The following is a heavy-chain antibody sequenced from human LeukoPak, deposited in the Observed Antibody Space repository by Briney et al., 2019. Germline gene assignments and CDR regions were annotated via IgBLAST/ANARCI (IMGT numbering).Heavy chain of an antibody. D-gene: IGHD6-13*01. CDR2: ISSSSSYI. J-gene: IGHJ6*02. Sequence: SGGSLRLSCAASGFTFSSYSMNWVRQAPGKGLEWVSSISSSSSYIYYADSVKGRFTISRDNAKNSLYLQMNSLRAEDTAVYYCARWLRGIADEDGVDVWGQGTTVTVSS. CDR1: GFTFSSYS. CDR3: ARWLRGIADEDGVDV. V-gene: IGHV3-21*04.